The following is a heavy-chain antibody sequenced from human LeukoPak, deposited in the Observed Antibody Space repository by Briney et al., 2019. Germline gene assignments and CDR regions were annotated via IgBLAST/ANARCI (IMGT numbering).Heavy chain of an antibody. CDR1: GFTFSSYA. Sequence: GGSLRLSCAASGFTFSSYAMSWVRQAPGKGLEWVSVISGSGTSTYYADSVKGRFTISRDNSKNTLYLQMNSLRAEDAAVYYCANGFCSGGSCPPEFNYWGQGTLVTVSS. CDR2: ISGSGTST. V-gene: IGHV3-23*01. J-gene: IGHJ4*02. D-gene: IGHD2-15*01. CDR3: ANGFCSGGSCPPEFNY.